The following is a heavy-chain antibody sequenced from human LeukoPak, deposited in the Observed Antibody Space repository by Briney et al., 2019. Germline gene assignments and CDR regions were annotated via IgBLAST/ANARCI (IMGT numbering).Heavy chain of an antibody. CDR1: GYTITSYD. CDR2: MNPNSGNT. V-gene: IGHV1-8*01. J-gene: IGHJ4*02. CDR3: ARGYLRDGYNK. Sequence: GASVKVSCKASGYTITSYDINWVRQATGQGLEWMGWMNPNSGNTGYAQKFQGRATMTRNTSISTAYMELSSLRSEDTAVYYCARGYLRDGYNKWGQGTLVTVSS. D-gene: IGHD5-12*01.